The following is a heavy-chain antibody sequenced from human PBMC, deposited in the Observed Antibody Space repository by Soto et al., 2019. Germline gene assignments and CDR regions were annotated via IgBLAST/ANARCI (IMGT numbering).Heavy chain of an antibody. Sequence: QLVESGGGLVKPGGSLRLSCAASAFTFTNAWMNWVRQAPGKGLEWVGRIKSKSQGGTADYAAPVKGRFAISRDDSKNTLYLQMNSLQTDDTAVYFCAPEREGTVTLLRGLEPGAFDVWGLGTMVTVSS. V-gene: IGHV3-15*07. CDR2: IKSKSQGGTA. D-gene: IGHD3-10*01. CDR1: AFTFTNAW. CDR3: APEREGTVTLLRGLEPGAFDV. J-gene: IGHJ3*01.